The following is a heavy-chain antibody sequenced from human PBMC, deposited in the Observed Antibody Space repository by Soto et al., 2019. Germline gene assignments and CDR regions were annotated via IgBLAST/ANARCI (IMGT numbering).Heavy chain of an antibody. Sequence: GGSLRLSCAASGFPFSAYAMHWVRRAPGKGLEYFSAITSNGGNTDYASSVKGRFTISRDNSKNTLYLQMGSLRAEDMAVYYCARRIPFGYGMDVWGQGTTVTVSS. CDR3: ARRIPFGYGMDV. J-gene: IGHJ6*02. CDR2: ITSNGGNT. CDR1: GFPFSAYA. V-gene: IGHV3-64*01. D-gene: IGHD2-21*01.